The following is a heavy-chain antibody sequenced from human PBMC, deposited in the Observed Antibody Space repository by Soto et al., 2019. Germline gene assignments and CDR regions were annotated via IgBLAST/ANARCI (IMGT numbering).Heavy chain of an antibody. CDR1: GGTFSSYA. Sequence: SVKVSCKASGGTFSSYAISWVRQAPGQGLEGMGGIIPIFGTANYAQKFQGRVTITADKSTSTAYMELSSLRSEDTAAYYCARASFPIVVVPAAMAYYYYYYGMDVWGQGTTVTVSS. CDR2: IIPIFGTA. J-gene: IGHJ6*02. D-gene: IGHD2-2*01. V-gene: IGHV1-69*06. CDR3: ARASFPIVVVPAAMAYYYYYYGMDV.